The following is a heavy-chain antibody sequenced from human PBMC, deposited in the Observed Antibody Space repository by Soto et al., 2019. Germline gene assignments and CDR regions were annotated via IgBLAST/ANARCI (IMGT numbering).Heavy chain of an antibody. J-gene: IGHJ4*02. V-gene: IGHV3-23*01. CDR3: ATEYEYSSSWERIDY. CDR1: GFTFSSYA. Sequence: EVQLLESGGGLVQPGGSLRLSCAASGFTFSSYAMSWVRQAPGKGLEWVSAISGSGISTYYADSVKGRFTISRDNSKNTVYLQMNSLRAEDTAVYYCATEYEYSSSWERIDYWGQGTLVTVSS. D-gene: IGHD6-13*01. CDR2: ISGSGIST.